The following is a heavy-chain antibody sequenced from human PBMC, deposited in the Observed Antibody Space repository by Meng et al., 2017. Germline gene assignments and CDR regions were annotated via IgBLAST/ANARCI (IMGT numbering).Heavy chain of an antibody. CDR1: GYPFTGSF. CDR3: ACTADPLNQWLGQDY. D-gene: IGHD6-19*01. J-gene: IGHJ4*02. Sequence: HVPLWQSWRVVQTPGASVQFACNASGYPFTGSFTSWVRQAPGQGLEWRGRINPYSGGTNYAQKFQGSVTMTRDTSISTAYIELSRLRSDDTAVYYCACTADPLNQWLGQDYWGQGTLVTVSS. CDR2: INPYSGGT. V-gene: IGHV1-2*06.